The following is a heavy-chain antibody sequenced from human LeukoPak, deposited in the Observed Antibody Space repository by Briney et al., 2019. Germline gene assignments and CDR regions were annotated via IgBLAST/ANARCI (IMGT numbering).Heavy chain of an antibody. J-gene: IGHJ4*02. CDR3: ARLREAAGVNDF. CDR2: IYHSGSS. D-gene: IGHD6-13*01. Sequence: PSETLSLTCAVSGGSISSSNWWSWVRQPPGKGLEWIGEIYHSGSSNYNPSLKSRVTISVDTSKNQFSLKLSSVTAADTAVYYCARLREAAGVNDFWGQGTLVTVSS. V-gene: IGHV4-4*02. CDR1: GGSISSSNW.